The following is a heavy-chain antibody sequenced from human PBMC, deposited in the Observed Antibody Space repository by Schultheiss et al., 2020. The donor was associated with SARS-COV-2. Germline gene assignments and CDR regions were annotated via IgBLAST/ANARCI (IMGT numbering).Heavy chain of an antibody. D-gene: IGHD2-2*01. CDR3: AKDGGDIVVVPAALAAFDI. J-gene: IGHJ3*02. CDR2: INSDGSST. Sequence: GGSLRLSCAASGFTFSSYGMHWVRQAPGKGLVWVSRINSDGSSTSYADSVKGRFTISRDNSKNTLYLQMSSLRAEDTAVYYCAKDGGDIVVVPAALAAFDIWGQGTMVTVSS. V-gene: IGHV3-74*01. CDR1: GFTFSSYG.